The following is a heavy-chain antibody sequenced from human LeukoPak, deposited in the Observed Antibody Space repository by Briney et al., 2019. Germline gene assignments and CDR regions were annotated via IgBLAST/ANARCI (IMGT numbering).Heavy chain of an antibody. D-gene: IGHD6-13*01. Sequence: GGSLRLSCAASGFTFSRYDLSWVRQAPGKGLECVSTIGRDVSSSYYADSVKGRFTISRDNAKNTLYLQMNSLRAEDTAVYYCARVSSSSWWALDYWGQGTLVTVSS. CDR2: IGRDVSSS. CDR3: ARVSSSSWWALDY. J-gene: IGHJ4*02. CDR1: GFTFSRYD. V-gene: IGHV3-23*05.